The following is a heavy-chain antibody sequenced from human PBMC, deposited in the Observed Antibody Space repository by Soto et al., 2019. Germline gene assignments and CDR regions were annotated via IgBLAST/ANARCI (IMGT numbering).Heavy chain of an antibody. CDR3: ARVTMKAGNWFDP. CDR2: INPNSRGT. CDR1: GYTFTDYF. J-gene: IGHJ5*02. Sequence: ASVKVSCKASGYTFTDYFIHWVRQAPGQGFEWMGWINPNSRGTNYAQKFQGRVTMTRDTSNSTAYMELRGLTSDDTAVYYCARVTMKAGNWFDPWGQGTRVTVSS. V-gene: IGHV1-2*02. D-gene: IGHD1-1*01.